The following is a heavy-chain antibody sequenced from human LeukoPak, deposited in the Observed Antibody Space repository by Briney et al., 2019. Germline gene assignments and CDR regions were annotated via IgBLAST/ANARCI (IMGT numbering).Heavy chain of an antibody. D-gene: IGHD6-19*01. CDR3: AKGESSGWDADFDY. J-gene: IGHJ4*02. CDR2: IYSGGST. V-gene: IGHV3-66*01. CDR1: GFTVSSNY. Sequence: GGSLRLSCAASGFTVSSNYMGWVRQAPGKGLEWVSVIYSGGSTYYADSVKGRFTISRDNSKNTLYLQMNSLRAEDTAVYYCAKGESSGWDADFDYWGQGTLVTVSS.